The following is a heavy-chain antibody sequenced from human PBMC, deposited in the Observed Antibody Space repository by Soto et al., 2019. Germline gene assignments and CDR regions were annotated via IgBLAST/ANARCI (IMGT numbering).Heavy chain of an antibody. V-gene: IGHV3-23*01. D-gene: IGHD6-19*01. J-gene: IGHJ4*02. Sequence: TGGSLRLSCAASGFTFGNHAMTWVRQAPGKALEWVSTIDYSGGNTHYADSVKGRFTISRDNSKNTVDLQMNSLRAEDTAVYYCVSWLSANFDYGGQGTLVTVAS. CDR2: IDYSGGNT. CDR3: VSWLSANFDY. CDR1: GFTFGNHA.